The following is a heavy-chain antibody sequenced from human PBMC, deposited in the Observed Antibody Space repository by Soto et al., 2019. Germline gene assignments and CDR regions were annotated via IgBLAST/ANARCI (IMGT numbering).Heavy chain of an antibody. CDR2: TYYRSNWRH. CDR3: ARGVAGSGFDL. Sequence: SPSLSLTCAISGDSVSSNTAAWNWIRLSPSRGLEWLGRTYYRSNWRHDYAVSVKSRITVNPDTSKNHFSLQLNSVTPDDTAVYYCARGVAGSGFDLWGQGTLVTVSS. V-gene: IGHV6-1*01. J-gene: IGHJ4*02. D-gene: IGHD6-19*01. CDR1: GDSVSSNTAA.